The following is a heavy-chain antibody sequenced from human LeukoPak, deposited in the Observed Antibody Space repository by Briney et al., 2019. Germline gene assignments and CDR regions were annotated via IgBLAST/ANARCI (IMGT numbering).Heavy chain of an antibody. CDR1: GGSISSSSYY. D-gene: IGHD5-12*01. CDR2: FYYSGST. V-gene: IGHV4-39*01. J-gene: IGHJ6*03. CDR3: ARPMWLRGYYYYMDV. Sequence: SETLSLTCTVSGGSISSSSYYWGWIRQPPGKGLEWIGSFYYSGSTYYNPSLKSRVTISVDTSKNQFSLKLSSVTAADTAVYYCARPMWLRGYYYYMDVWGKGTTVTVSS.